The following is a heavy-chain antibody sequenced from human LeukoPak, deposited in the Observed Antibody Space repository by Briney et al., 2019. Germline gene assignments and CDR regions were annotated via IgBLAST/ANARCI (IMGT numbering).Heavy chain of an antibody. D-gene: IGHD4-17*01. Sequence: GGSLRLSCAASGFTFSSYSMSWVRQAPGKGLEWVSAISGSGGSTYYADSVKGRFTISRDNAKNSLYLQMNSLRAEDTAVYYCARSRRSTVTAARDYWGQGILVTVSS. CDR3: ARSRRSTVTAARDY. CDR2: ISGSGGST. J-gene: IGHJ4*02. CDR1: GFTFSSYS. V-gene: IGHV3-21*01.